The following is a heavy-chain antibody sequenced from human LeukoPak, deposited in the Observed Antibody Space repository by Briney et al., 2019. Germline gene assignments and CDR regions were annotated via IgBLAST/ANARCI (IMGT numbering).Heavy chain of an antibody. V-gene: IGHV2-70*11. CDR1: GFSLSTSGMC. CDR3: ARIRRTTVVTAGAFDI. J-gene: IGHJ3*02. CDR2: IDWDDDK. D-gene: IGHD4-23*01. Sequence: SGPALVKPTQTLTLTCTFSGFSLSTSGMCVSWIRQPPGKALEWLARIDWDDDKYYGTSLKTRLTISKDTSKNQVVLTMTNMDPLDTATYYCARIRRTTVVTAGAFDIWGQGTMVTVSS.